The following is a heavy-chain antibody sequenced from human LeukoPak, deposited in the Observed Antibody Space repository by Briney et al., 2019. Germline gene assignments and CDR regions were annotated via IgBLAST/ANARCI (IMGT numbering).Heavy chain of an antibody. J-gene: IGHJ6*02. V-gene: IGHV1-24*01. Sequence: ASVKVSCKASGYTFTSYLITWVRQAPGKGLEWMGGFDPEDGETIYAQKFQGRVTMTEDTSTDTAYMELSSLRSEDTAVYYCATEAGYGDPQTATYYYGMDVWGQGTTVTVSS. CDR3: ATEAGYGDPQTATYYYGMDV. CDR2: FDPEDGET. D-gene: IGHD4-17*01. CDR1: GYTFTSYL.